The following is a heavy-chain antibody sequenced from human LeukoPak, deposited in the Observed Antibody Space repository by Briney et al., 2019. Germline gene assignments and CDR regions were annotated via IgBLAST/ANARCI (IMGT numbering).Heavy chain of an antibody. CDR3: ARGRWDVRFQH. Sequence: SETLSLTCAVYGRSFSDDYWSWIRQSPGEGLEWIGEINHTGGTNYNPSLKSRVTISQDRSKNQFFLKLYFVTAADTALYFCARGRWDVRFQHWGQGTLVTVSS. CDR2: INHTGGT. V-gene: IGHV4-34*01. J-gene: IGHJ1*01. CDR1: GRSFSDDY. D-gene: IGHD4-23*01.